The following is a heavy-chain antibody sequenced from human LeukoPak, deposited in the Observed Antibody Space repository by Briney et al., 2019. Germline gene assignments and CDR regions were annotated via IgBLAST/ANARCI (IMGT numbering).Heavy chain of an antibody. D-gene: IGHD1-26*01. J-gene: IGHJ6*03. CDR3: ARGTWELPYYYYYYYMDV. Sequence: ASVKVSCKASGYTFTSYGISWVRQAPGQGLEWMGWISAYNGNADYAQKLQGRVTMTTDTSTSTAYMELRSLRSDDTAVYYCARGTWELPYYYYYYYMDVWGKGTTVTISS. V-gene: IGHV1-18*01. CDR1: GYTFTSYG. CDR2: ISAYNGNA.